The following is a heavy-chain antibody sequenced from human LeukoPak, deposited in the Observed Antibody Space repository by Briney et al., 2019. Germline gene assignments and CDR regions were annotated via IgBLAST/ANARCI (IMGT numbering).Heavy chain of an antibody. Sequence: PSETLSLTCTVSGGSISSSSYYWGWIRQPPGKGLEWVTAISHDGSNKYYADIVKGRFTISRDNARNSLYLQMNSLRAEDTAVYYCARDGGTGIPFDYWGQGTLVTVSS. J-gene: IGHJ4*02. V-gene: IGHV3-30*03. D-gene: IGHD1-1*01. CDR1: GGSISSSSYY. CDR2: ISHDGSNK. CDR3: ARDGGTGIPFDY.